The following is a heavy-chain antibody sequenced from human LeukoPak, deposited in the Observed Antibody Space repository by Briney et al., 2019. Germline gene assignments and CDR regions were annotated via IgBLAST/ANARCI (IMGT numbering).Heavy chain of an antibody. CDR3: ARTIAFYYDSSSYMDF. D-gene: IGHD3-22*01. CDR2: FHPGDSES. J-gene: IGHJ4*02. Sequence: ASVKVSCKASGYTFTSYAMHWVRQAPGQRLEWMGIFHPGDSESRYSPSFQGQVTMSADQTITTAYLQWNSLKASDTAMYFCARTIAFYYDSSSYMDFWGQGTLVTVSS. CDR1: GYTFTSYA. V-gene: IGHV5-51*01.